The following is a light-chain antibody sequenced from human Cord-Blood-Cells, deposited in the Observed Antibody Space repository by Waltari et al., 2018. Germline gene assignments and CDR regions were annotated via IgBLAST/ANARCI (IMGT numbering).Light chain of an antibody. CDR2: GAS. Sequence: EIVFTQSPGILSVSPGERATLSCRVSQSVSSSYLAWYQQKPGQSPRLLIYGASSRATGIPDRFSGSGSGTDFTLTISRLEPEDFAVYYCQQYGSSPWTFGQGTKVEIK. J-gene: IGKJ1*01. CDR3: QQYGSSPWT. V-gene: IGKV3-20*01. CDR1: QSVSSSY.